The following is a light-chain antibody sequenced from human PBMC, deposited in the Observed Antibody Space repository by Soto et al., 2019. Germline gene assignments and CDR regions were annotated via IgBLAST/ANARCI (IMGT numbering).Light chain of an antibody. Sequence: QSALTQPRSVSGSPGQSVTISCTGTRSDIGIYDYFSWYQHHPNTAPKLIIYDVGERPSGVPDRCSGSKSGNTASLLISGLQAEDEADYFFCSYAGTYSYVFGSGTKLTVL. V-gene: IGLV2-11*01. CDR3: CSYAGTYSYV. CDR1: RSDIGIYDY. J-gene: IGLJ1*01. CDR2: DVG.